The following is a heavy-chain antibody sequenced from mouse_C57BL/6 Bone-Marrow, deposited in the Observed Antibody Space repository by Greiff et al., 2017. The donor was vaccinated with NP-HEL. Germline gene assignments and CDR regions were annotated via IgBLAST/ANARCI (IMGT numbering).Heavy chain of an antibody. Sequence: QVQLQQPGAELVKPGASVKMSCKASGYTFTSYWITWVKQRPGQGLEWIGDIYPGSGSTNYIEKFKSKSTLTVDTSSSTAYMQLSSLTSEDSAVYYCARGIYYSNYDYFDYWGQGTTLTVSS. V-gene: IGHV1-55*01. D-gene: IGHD2-5*01. CDR1: GYTFTSYW. CDR3: ARGIYYSNYDYFDY. CDR2: IYPGSGST. J-gene: IGHJ2*01.